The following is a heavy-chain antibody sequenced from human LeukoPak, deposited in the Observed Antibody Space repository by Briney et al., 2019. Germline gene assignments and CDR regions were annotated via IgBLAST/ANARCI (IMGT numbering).Heavy chain of an antibody. CDR2: INHSGST. Sequence: PSETLSLTCAVYGGSFSGYYWSWIRQPPGKGLEWIGEINHSGSTNYNPSLKSRATISVDTSKNQFSLKLSSVTAADTAVYYCARFHGYSGYDPTDYWGQGTLVTVSS. V-gene: IGHV4-34*01. CDR3: ARFHGYSGYDPTDY. CDR1: GGSFSGYY. J-gene: IGHJ4*02. D-gene: IGHD5-12*01.